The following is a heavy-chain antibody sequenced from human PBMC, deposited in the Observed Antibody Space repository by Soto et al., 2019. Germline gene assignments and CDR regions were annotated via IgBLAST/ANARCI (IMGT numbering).Heavy chain of an antibody. CDR1: GGSISSGGYS. J-gene: IGHJ4*02. V-gene: IGHV4-30-2*05. Sequence: PSETLSLTCAVSGGSISSGGYSWSWIRQPPGKGLEWIGYIYYSGSTYYNPSLKSRVTISVDSSKNQFSLKLSSVTAADTAVYYCARAVADTIDYWGQGTLVTVSS. D-gene: IGHD6-19*01. CDR3: ARAVADTIDY. CDR2: IYYSGST.